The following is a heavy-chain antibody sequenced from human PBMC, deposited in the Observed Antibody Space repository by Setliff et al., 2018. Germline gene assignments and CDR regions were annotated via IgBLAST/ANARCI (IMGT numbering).Heavy chain of an antibody. V-gene: IGHV4-39*02. CDR3: ARMAVRVASRPSSPLDYYYYMDL. CDR2: TYYNGDT. D-gene: IGHD6-6*01. Sequence: LSLTCTVSGGSLRDSAIFWGWIRQPPGKGLEWIGSTYYNGDTYYNPSLRSRVTMSVDTSKSHFSLTLRSLTAADTAVYYCARMAVRVASRPSSPLDYYYYMDLWGKGATVTVSS. J-gene: IGHJ6*03. CDR1: GGSLRDSAIF.